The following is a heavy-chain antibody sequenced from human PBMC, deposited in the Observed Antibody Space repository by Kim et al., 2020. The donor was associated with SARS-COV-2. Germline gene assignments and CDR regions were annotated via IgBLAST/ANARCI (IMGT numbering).Heavy chain of an antibody. J-gene: IGHJ4*02. D-gene: IGHD4-17*01. Sequence: GGSLRLSCAASGFTFSSYAMSWVRQAPGKGLEWVSVIYSGGSSTYYADSVKGRFTISRDNSKNTLYLQMNSLRAEDTAVYYCAKVGMTTVTTGDFWGQGTLVTVSS. V-gene: IGHV3-23*03. CDR1: GFTFSSYA. CDR2: IYSGGSST. CDR3: AKVGMTTVTTGDF.